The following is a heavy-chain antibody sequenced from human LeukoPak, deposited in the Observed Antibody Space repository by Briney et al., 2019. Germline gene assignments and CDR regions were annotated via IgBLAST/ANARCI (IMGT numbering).Heavy chain of an antibody. J-gene: IGHJ4*02. D-gene: IGHD6-19*01. CDR1: GFTFSSYW. CDR3: ARGPYSSGWYGVDY. Sequence: PGGSLRLSCAASGFTFSSYWMHWVRQAPGKGLVWVSRINTDGSSTSYADSVKGRFTISRDNAKNTLYLQMNSLRAEDTAVYYCARGPYSSGWYGVDYWGQGTLVTVSS. CDR2: INTDGSST. V-gene: IGHV3-74*01.